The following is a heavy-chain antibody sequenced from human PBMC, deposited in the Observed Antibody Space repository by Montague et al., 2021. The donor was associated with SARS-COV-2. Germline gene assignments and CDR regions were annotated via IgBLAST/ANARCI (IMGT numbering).Heavy chain of an antibody. Sequence: SLRLSCAASGFIFTNYGMNWVRRAPGKGLESVAGISGFGGGTYYSDSGRGRFTISRATSNSTLFLQMDGLRAEDTAIYYCAKSFSGTRNWFDIWGQGTLVTVSS. CDR3: AKSFSGTRNWFDI. D-gene: IGHD1-14*01. CDR2: ISGFGGGT. J-gene: IGHJ5*02. V-gene: IGHV3-23*01. CDR1: GFIFTNYG.